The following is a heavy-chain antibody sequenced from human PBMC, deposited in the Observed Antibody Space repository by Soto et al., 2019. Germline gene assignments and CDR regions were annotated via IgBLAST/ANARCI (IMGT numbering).Heavy chain of an antibody. V-gene: IGHV1-69*13. CDR3: ARGIIVATIPAISY. CDR2: IIPIFGTA. J-gene: IGHJ4*01. D-gene: IGHD5-12*01. Sequence: ASVKVSCKASGGTFSSYAISWVRQAPGQGLEWMGGIIPIFGTANYAQKFQGRVTITADESTSTAYMELSSLRSEDTAVYYCARGIIVATIPAISYSGPGTLVTVSS. CDR1: GGTFSSYA.